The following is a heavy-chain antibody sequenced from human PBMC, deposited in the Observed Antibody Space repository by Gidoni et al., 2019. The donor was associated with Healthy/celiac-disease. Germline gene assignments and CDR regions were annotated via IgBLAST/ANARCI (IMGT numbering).Heavy chain of an antibody. Sequence: EVQLVESGGGVVQPGGSLRLSCAASGFTFSSYWMSWVRQAPGKGLEWVANIKQDGSEKYYVDSVKGRFTISRDNAKNSLYLQMNSLRAEDTAVYYCARDSEPLYYYDSSGETFDYWGQGTLVTVSS. D-gene: IGHD3-22*01. CDR1: GFTFSSYW. V-gene: IGHV3-7*01. J-gene: IGHJ4*02. CDR3: ARDSEPLYYYDSSGETFDY. CDR2: IKQDGSEK.